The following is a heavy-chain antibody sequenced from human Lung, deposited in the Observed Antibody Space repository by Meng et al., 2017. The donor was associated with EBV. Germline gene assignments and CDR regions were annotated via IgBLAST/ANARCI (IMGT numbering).Heavy chain of an antibody. D-gene: IGHD3-10*01. J-gene: IGHJ1*01. CDR2: TPHRGRS. CDR3: LRGSGGSV. CDR1: GDSNTTHNW. Sequence: QVRLREPGRALVKPSWPLSRPCAVSGDSNTTHNWGAWVLQPPGKGMGWIGETPHRGRSAYNPSLKSRVSMSIDKSKNQFSLKLTSVTAADTAVYHCLRGSGGSVWGQGILVTVSS. V-gene: IGHV4-4*02.